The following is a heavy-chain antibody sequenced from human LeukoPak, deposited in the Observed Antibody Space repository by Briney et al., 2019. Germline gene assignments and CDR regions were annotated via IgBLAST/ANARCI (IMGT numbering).Heavy chain of an antibody. Sequence: GGSLRLSXAASGFTFSSYSMNWVRQAPGKGLEWVSYIRSSSSTIYYADSVKGRFTISRDNAKNSLYLQMNSLRAEDTAVYYCARVGTTIFGVVISFDYWGQGTLVTVSS. CDR2: IRSSSSTI. CDR3: ARVGTTIFGVVISFDY. CDR1: GFTFSSYS. V-gene: IGHV3-48*01. D-gene: IGHD3-3*01. J-gene: IGHJ4*02.